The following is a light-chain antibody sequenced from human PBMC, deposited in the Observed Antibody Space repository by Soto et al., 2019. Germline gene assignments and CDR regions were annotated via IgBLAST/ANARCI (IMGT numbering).Light chain of an antibody. V-gene: IGKV1-5*01. CDR1: QSINSW. CDR2: HAS. J-gene: IGKJ4*01. CDR3: QPTYSNCT. Sequence: DIQVTQSPSTLPASVGDRVPITCRASQSINSWLAWYQQTPGKDPKLLIYHASSLETGVSSRFSGSGSGTDFPLTISNLQPEDSATYYCQPTYSNCTFGGGTKGDI.